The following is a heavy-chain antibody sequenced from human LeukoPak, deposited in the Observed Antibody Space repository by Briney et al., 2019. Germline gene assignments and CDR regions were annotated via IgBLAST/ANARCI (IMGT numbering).Heavy chain of an antibody. CDR2: INSDGSST. V-gene: IGHV3-74*01. CDR3: AREPYDILTGYYNVGLGN. D-gene: IGHD3-9*01. Sequence: GGSLRLSCAASGFTFSSYWMHWVRQAPGKGLVWVSRINSDGSSTSYADSVKGRFTISRDNAKNTLYLQMNSLRAEDTAVYYCAREPYDILTGYYNVGLGNWGQGTLVTVSS. J-gene: IGHJ4*02. CDR1: GFTFSSYW.